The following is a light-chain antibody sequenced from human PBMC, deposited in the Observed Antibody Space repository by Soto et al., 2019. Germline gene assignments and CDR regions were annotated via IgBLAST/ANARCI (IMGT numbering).Light chain of an antibody. V-gene: IGKV1-5*03. CDR3: QQYNRPWT. CDR1: QSISSW. J-gene: IGKJ1*01. CDR2: KAS. Sequence: DIQMTQSPSTLSASVGDRVTITCRASQSISSWLAWYQKKPGKAPKLLIYKASSLESGVPSRFSGSGSGTEFTLTISSLQPDDFATYYCQQYNRPWTFGQGTKVDIK.